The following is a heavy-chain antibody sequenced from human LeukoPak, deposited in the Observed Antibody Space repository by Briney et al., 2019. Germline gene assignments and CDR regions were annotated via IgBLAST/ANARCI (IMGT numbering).Heavy chain of an antibody. CDR3: ARHSPEGIYYFDY. V-gene: IGHV4-38-2*02. Sequence: SETLSLTCTVSGYSISSGYYWGWIRQPPGKGLEWIGSIYYSGSTYYNPSLKSRVTISVDTSKNQFSLKLSSVTAADTAVYYCARHSPEGIYYFDYWGQGTLATVSS. CDR2: IYYSGST. CDR1: GYSISSGYY. J-gene: IGHJ4*02. D-gene: IGHD2-15*01.